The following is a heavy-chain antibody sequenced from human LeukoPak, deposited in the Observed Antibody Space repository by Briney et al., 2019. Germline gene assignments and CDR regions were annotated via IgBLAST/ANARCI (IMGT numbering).Heavy chain of an antibody. D-gene: IGHD2-8*01. CDR3: ARCRGGYRNGHRESWFDP. CDR1: GFSFDMFR. J-gene: IGHJ5*02. Sequence: GGSLRLSCAASGFSFDMFRMTWVRQAPGKGLEWVATIKQDGSETHYVDSVKGRFTISRDNARNSVHLQMDSLRVDDTAIYYCARCRGGYRNGHRESWFDPWGQGTLVTVSS. V-gene: IGHV3-7*01. CDR2: IKQDGSET.